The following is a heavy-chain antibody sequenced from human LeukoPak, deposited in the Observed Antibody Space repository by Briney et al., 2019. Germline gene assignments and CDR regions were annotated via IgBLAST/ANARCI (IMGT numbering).Heavy chain of an antibody. CDR3: ARGDFGVTPLFGRFDP. V-gene: IGHV1-2*02. CDR2: INPNSGGT. Sequence: ASVKVSCKASGNTLTDYYMHWVRQAPGQGLEWMGWINPNSGGTNYAQKFEGRVTMSRDTSISTAYMELSRLRSDDTAVYYCARGDFGVTPLFGRFDPWGQGTLVTVSS. J-gene: IGHJ5*02. CDR1: GNTLTDYY. D-gene: IGHD4-23*01.